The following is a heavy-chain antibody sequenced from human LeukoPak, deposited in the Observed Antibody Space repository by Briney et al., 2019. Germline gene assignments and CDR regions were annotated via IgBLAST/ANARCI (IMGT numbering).Heavy chain of an antibody. D-gene: IGHD3-16*01. CDR2: VNPNSGGT. J-gene: IGHJ4*02. Sequence: ASVKVSCKASGYTFTGYYMHWVRQAPGQGLEWMGWVNPNSGGTNYAQKFQGRVTMTRDTSISTAYMELSRLRSDDTAVYYCARDNDSRDPPHFDYWGQGTLVTVSA. V-gene: IGHV1-2*02. CDR3: ARDNDSRDPPHFDY. CDR1: GYTFTGYY.